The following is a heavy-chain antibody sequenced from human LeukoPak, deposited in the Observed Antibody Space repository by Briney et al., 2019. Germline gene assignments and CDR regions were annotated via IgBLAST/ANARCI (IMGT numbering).Heavy chain of an antibody. V-gene: IGHV3-30*03. CDR2: ISYDGSNK. Sequence: GGSLRLSCAASGFSFSSYGMHWVRQAPGTGLEWVAVISYDGSNKYYADSVKGRFTISRDNAKNSLYLQMNSLRAEDTAVYYCARDQRWYYDFWSGYLENWFDPWGQGTLVTVSS. J-gene: IGHJ5*02. CDR1: GFSFSSYG. D-gene: IGHD3-3*01. CDR3: ARDQRWYYDFWSGYLENWFDP.